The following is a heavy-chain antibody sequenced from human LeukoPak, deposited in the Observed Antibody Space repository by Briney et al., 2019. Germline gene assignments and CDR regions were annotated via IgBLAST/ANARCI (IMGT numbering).Heavy chain of an antibody. J-gene: IGHJ5*02. CDR1: RFTFRSFE. V-gene: IGHV3-48*03. Sequence: GGSLTLYCAASRFTFRSFEMNWVRQAQGHGLEGVSYIDSGRRSSTNYADSVKGRFTISRDSAKNSLYLQMNSLRVEDTAIYYCARDHSGCSLDPWGRGTLVTVSS. D-gene: IGHD5-12*01. CDR2: IDSGRRSST. CDR3: ARDHSGCSLDP.